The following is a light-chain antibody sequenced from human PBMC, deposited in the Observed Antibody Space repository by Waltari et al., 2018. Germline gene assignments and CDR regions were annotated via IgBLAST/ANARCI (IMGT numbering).Light chain of an antibody. Sequence: DIQMTQAPSSLSASIGDRVIITCRASENIANYVSWYRQKPGTAHELLIYRISSLQSGVPSRFSGGGSGTDFTLTISRLQPEDFATYICQQSYSRPPTFGQGTKVEIK. CDR2: RIS. CDR3: QQSYSRPPT. CDR1: ENIANY. J-gene: IGKJ2*01. V-gene: IGKV1-39*01.